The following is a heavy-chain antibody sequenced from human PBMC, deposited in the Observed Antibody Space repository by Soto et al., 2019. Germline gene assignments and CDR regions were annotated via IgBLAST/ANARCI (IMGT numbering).Heavy chain of an antibody. Sequence: QLQLQESGSGLVKPSQTLSLTCAVSGGSISSGGYSWSWIRQPPGKGLEWIGYLYHSGSTYYNPSLKRRVTISVDRSKNQFSLKLSSVTAADTAVYYCARDRGTGGFDYWGQGTLVTVSS. CDR3: ARDRGTGGFDY. CDR1: GGSISSGGYS. V-gene: IGHV4-30-2*01. D-gene: IGHD3-10*01. CDR2: LYHSGST. J-gene: IGHJ4*02.